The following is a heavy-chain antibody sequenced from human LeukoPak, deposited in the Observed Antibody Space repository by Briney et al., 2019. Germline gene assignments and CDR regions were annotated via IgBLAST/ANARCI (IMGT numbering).Heavy chain of an antibody. CDR1: GGSISSGSYY. V-gene: IGHV4-61*02. D-gene: IGHD1-1*01. CDR3: ASSGWADDAFDI. J-gene: IGHJ3*02. CDR2: IYTSGST. Sequence: PSETLSLTCAVSGGSISSGSYYWSWIRQPAGKGLEWIGRIYTSGSTNYNPSLKSRVTISVDTSKNQFSLKLSSVTAADTAVYYCASSGWADDAFDIWSQGTMVTVSS.